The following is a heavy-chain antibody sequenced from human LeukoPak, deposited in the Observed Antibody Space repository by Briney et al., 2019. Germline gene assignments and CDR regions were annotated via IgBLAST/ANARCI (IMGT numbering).Heavy chain of an antibody. D-gene: IGHD3-10*01. CDR3: ARRTGSGSLYY. CDR2: IIPILGIA. J-gene: IGHJ4*02. V-gene: IGHV1-69*02. Sequence: ASVKVSCKASGGTFSSYTISWVRQAPGQGLEWMGRIIPILGIANYAQKFQGRVTITADESMSTAYMELSSLRSEDTAVYYCARRTGSGSLYYWGQGTLVTVSS. CDR1: GGTFSSYT.